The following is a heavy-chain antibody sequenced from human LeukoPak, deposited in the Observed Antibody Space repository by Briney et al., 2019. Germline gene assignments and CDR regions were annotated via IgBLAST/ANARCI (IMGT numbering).Heavy chain of an antibody. CDR2: ISGSGGST. J-gene: IGHJ4*02. D-gene: IGHD2-21*01. V-gene: IGHV3-23*01. Sequence: GGSLRLSCAASGFTFSSYSMSWVRQAPGKGLEWVSAISGSGGSTYYADSVKGRFTISRDNSKNTLYLQMNSLRAEDTAVYYCAKFLPTHIVVANYYFDYWGQGTLVTVSS. CDR3: AKFLPTHIVVANYYFDY. CDR1: GFTFSSYS.